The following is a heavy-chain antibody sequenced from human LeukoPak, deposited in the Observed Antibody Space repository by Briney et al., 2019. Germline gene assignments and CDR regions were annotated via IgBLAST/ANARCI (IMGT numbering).Heavy chain of an antibody. J-gene: IGHJ3*02. CDR2: IYSSGST. D-gene: IGHD2-2*03. V-gene: IGHV4-4*07. CDR1: GGSINSYY. Sequence: PSETLSLTCSVSGGSINSYYWSWIRQPAGKGLEWIGRIYSSGSTNYNPSLKSRVTMSVDTSKNQFSLKLSSVIAADTAVYYCARYGSTVFDIWGRGTMVTVSS. CDR3: ARYGSTVFDI.